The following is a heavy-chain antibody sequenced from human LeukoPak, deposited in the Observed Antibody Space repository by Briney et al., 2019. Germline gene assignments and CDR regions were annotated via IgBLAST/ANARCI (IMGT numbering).Heavy chain of an antibody. CDR2: FDPEDGET. D-gene: IGHD4-17*01. V-gene: IGHV1-24*01. J-gene: IGHJ6*02. Sequence: ASVKVSCKVSGYTLTELSMHWVRQAPGKGLEWMGGFDPEDGETIYARRFQGRVTMTEDTSTDTAYMELSSLRSEDTAVYYCASSTVTTSAYYYYGMDVWGQGTTVTVSS. CDR1: GYTLTELS. CDR3: ASSTVTTSAYYYYGMDV.